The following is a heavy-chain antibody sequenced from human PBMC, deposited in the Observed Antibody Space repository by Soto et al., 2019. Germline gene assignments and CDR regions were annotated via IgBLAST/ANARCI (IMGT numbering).Heavy chain of an antibody. J-gene: IGHJ5*02. CDR2: IYYSGST. D-gene: IGHD6-13*01. CDR1: GFSLSSSIYY. Sequence: SETLSLTCTFSGFSLSSSIYYLGWIRQPPGKGLEWIGSIYYSGSTYYNPSLKSRVTISVDTSKNQFSLKLSSVTAADTAVYYCLGAAAGRWFDPWGQGTLVTVSS. V-gene: IGHV4-39*01. CDR3: LGAAAGRWFDP.